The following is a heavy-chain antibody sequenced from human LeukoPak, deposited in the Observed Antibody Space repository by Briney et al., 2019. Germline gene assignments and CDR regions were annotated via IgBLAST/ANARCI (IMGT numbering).Heavy chain of an antibody. CDR2: IYYSGST. CDR3: ARGTGMVVTAIRDRYYFDY. D-gene: IGHD2-21*02. V-gene: IGHV4-31*03. J-gene: IGHJ4*02. Sequence: PSQTLSLTCTVSGGSISSGGYYWSWIRQHPGKGLEWIGYIYYSGSTYYNPSLKSRVTISVDTSKSQFSLKLSSVTAADTAVYYCARGTGMVVTAIRDRYYFDYWGQGTLVTVSS. CDR1: GGSISSGGYY.